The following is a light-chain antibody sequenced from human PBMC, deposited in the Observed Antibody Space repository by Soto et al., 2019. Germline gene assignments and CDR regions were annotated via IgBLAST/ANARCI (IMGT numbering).Light chain of an antibody. J-gene: IGKJ1*01. CDR3: LQYNSYLRT. Sequence: DIQMTQSPSTLSASVGDRVTITCRASQSISSWLAWYQQKPGKAPKLLIYDASSLESGVPSRFSGSGSGTEFTLTISSLQPEDFATYYCLQYNSYLRTFGQGTKVDIK. V-gene: IGKV1-5*01. CDR1: QSISSW. CDR2: DAS.